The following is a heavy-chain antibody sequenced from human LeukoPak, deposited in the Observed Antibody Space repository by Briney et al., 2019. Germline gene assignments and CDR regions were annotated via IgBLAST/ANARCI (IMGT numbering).Heavy chain of an antibody. D-gene: IGHD6-19*01. CDR1: GGSISSYY. CDR3: ARDVWGIAVAGTGQYYYGMDV. Sequence: PSETLSLTCTVSGGSISSYYWSWIRQPPGKGLEWIGYIYYSGSTNYNPSLKSRVTISVDTSKNQFSLKLSSVTAADTAVYYCARDVWGIAVAGTGQYYYGMDVWGQGTTVTVSS. J-gene: IGHJ6*02. CDR2: IYYSGST. V-gene: IGHV4-59*01.